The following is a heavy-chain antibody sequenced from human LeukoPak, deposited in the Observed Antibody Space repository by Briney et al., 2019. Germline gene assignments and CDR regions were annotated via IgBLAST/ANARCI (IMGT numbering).Heavy chain of an antibody. CDR3: ARGDYGDYVFDY. Sequence: SQTLSLTCAVSGGSISSGGYSWSWIRQPPGKGLEWIGYIYHSGSTYYNPSLKSRVTISVDRSKNQFSLKLSSVTAADTAVYYCARGDYGDYVFDYWGQGTLVTVSS. CDR2: IYHSGST. V-gene: IGHV4-30-2*01. CDR1: GGSISSGGYS. D-gene: IGHD4-17*01. J-gene: IGHJ4*02.